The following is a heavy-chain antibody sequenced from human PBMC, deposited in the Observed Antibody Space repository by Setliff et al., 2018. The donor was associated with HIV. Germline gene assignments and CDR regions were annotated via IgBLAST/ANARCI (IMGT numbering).Heavy chain of an antibody. J-gene: IGHJ5*02. V-gene: IGHV4-4*02. CDR3: AREYSGSGINFNPLT. CDR1: GVSISSRNW. CDR2: INYSGNT. D-gene: IGHD3-10*01. Sequence: SETLSLTCAVSGVSISSRNWWSWVRQPPGKGLEWIGEINYSGNTNYNPSLKTRATISVDKSKNQFFLNLKSVTAADTAVYFCAREYSGSGINFNPLTWGQGTLVTVS.